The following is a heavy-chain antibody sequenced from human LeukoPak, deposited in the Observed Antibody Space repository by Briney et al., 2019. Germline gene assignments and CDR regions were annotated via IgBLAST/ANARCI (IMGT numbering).Heavy chain of an antibody. CDR1: GFTFSSYA. J-gene: IGHJ6*02. V-gene: IGHV3-23*01. CDR3: AKYQRADSYYYAMDV. CDR2: ISGSGGST. Sequence: GGSLRLSCAASGFTFSSYAMSWVRQAPGKGLEWVSAISGSGGSTYYADSVKGRFAISRDNSKNTLYLQMNSLRAEDTALYSCAKYQRADSYYYAMDVWGQGTTVTVSS. D-gene: IGHD6-25*01.